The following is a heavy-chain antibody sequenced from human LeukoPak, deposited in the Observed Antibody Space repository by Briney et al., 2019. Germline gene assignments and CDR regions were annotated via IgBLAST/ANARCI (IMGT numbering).Heavy chain of an antibody. Sequence: GGSLRLSCAASGFTFSDYYMTWIRQAPGKGLEWVSYITSSGSSIYYADSVKGRFTISRDNAKNSLYLQMNSPRAEDTAVYYCARDRGGRDLDIWGQGTMVTVSS. CDR3: ARDRGGRDLDI. CDR1: GFTFSDYY. D-gene: IGHD3-16*01. V-gene: IGHV3-11*01. CDR2: ITSSGSSI. J-gene: IGHJ3*02.